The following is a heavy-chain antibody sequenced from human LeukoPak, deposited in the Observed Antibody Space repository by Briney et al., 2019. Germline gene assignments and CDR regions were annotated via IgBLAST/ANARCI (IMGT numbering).Heavy chain of an antibody. J-gene: IGHJ4*02. Sequence: ASVKVSCKASGYTSTSYDINWVRQATGQGLEWMGWMNPNSGNTGYAQKFQGRVTMTRNTSISTAYMELSSLRSEDTAVYYCARDGNRGVSGDYWGQGTLVTVSS. CDR2: MNPNSGNT. CDR1: GYTSTSYD. D-gene: IGHD3-10*01. V-gene: IGHV1-8*01. CDR3: ARDGNRGVSGDY.